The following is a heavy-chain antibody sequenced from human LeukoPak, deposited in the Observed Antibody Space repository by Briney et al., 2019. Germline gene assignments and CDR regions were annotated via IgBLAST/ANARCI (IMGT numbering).Heavy chain of an antibody. CDR1: GFTFSSYW. J-gene: IGHJ6*03. D-gene: IGHD1-26*01. CDR3: AREGGGGSYYYYMDV. V-gene: IGHV3-74*01. Sequence: GGSLRLSCAASGFTFSSYWMHWVRQAPGKGLVWVSVINTDGSSTNYADSVKGRFTISRDNAKNSLYLQMNSLRAEDTAVYYCAREGGGGSYYYYMDVWGKGTTVTVSS. CDR2: INTDGSST.